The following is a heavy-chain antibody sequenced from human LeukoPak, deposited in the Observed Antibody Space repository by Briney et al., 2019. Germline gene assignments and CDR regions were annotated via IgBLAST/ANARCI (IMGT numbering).Heavy chain of an antibody. CDR3: AKPREMATIASPYFDY. Sequence: GGSLRLSCAASGFTFSSYGMSWVRQAPGKGLEWFSAISGSGGSTYYADSVKGRFTISRDNSKNTLYLQMNSLRAEDTAVYYCAKPREMATIASPYFDYWGQGTLVTVSS. D-gene: IGHD5-24*01. CDR1: GFTFSSYG. V-gene: IGHV3-23*01. J-gene: IGHJ4*02. CDR2: ISGSGGST.